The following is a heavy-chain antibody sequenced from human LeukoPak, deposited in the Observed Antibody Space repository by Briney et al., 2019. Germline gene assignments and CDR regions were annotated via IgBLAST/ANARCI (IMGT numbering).Heavy chain of an antibody. CDR1: GYSFTSYW. CDR3: ATFPPGTGTPDDY. Sequence: GESLKISCKASGYSFTSYWIGWVRQRPGKGLEWMGIIYPGDSDTRYKPSFQGQVTISADKSISTAYLQWSSLKASDTAMYYCATFPPGTGTPDDYWGQGTLVTV. D-gene: IGHD1-14*01. J-gene: IGHJ4*02. V-gene: IGHV5-51*01. CDR2: IYPGDSDT.